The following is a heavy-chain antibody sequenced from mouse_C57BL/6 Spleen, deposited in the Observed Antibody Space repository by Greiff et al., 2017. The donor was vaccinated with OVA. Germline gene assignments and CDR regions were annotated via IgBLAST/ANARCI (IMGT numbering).Heavy chain of an antibody. Sequence: EVQGVESGGGLVKPGGSLKLSCAASGFTFSSYAMSWVRQTPEKRLEWVATISDGGSYTYYPDNVKGRFTISRDNAKNILYLQMSHLKSEDTAMYYCARDWDDAMDYWGQGTSVTVSS. D-gene: IGHD4-1*01. CDR2: ISDGGSYT. CDR1: GFTFSSYA. CDR3: ARDWDDAMDY. V-gene: IGHV5-4*01. J-gene: IGHJ4*01.